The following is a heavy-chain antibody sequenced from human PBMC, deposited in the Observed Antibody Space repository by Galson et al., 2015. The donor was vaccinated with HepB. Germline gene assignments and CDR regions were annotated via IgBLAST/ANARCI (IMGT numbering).Heavy chain of an antibody. V-gene: IGHV3-23*01. CDR1: GLTFSPYS. CDR2: ISGSGSVT. Sequence: SLRLSCAASGLTFSPYSLSWVRQAPGKGLEWVSTISGSGSVTKYADSVKGRLTISRDNSKNTLYLQMSSLRADDTAVYYCAKVCLLSYDASGLDYWGQGALVTVSS. J-gene: IGHJ4*02. CDR3: AKVCLLSYDASGLDY. D-gene: IGHD3-22*01.